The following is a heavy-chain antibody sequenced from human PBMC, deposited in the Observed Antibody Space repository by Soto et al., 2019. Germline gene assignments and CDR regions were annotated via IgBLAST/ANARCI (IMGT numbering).Heavy chain of an antibody. CDR1: GYTFTSYA. V-gene: IGHV1-3*01. CDR2: INAGNGNT. J-gene: IGHJ4*02. CDR3: ARGPGGHDGPGDY. D-gene: IGHD2-15*01. Sequence: QVQLVQSGAEVKKPGASVKVSCMASGYTFTSYAMHWVRQAPGQRLEWMGWINAGNGNTKYSQKFQGRVTITRDTSASTAYMELSSLRSEDTAVYYCARGPGGHDGPGDYWGQGTLVTVSS.